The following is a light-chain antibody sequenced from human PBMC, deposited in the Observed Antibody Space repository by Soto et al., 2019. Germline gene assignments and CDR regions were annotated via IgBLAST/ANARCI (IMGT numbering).Light chain of an antibody. CDR3: CSYAGYSSFI. Sequence: QSVLTQPRSVSGSPGQSVTISCTGTSSDFGGYNYVSWYQQHPGKVPKVIISEGNKRPSGVSNRFSGSKSGNTASLTISGLQAEDEADYYCCSYAGYSSFIFGSGTKVTVL. CDR2: EGN. V-gene: IGLV2-11*01. J-gene: IGLJ1*01. CDR1: SSDFGGYNY.